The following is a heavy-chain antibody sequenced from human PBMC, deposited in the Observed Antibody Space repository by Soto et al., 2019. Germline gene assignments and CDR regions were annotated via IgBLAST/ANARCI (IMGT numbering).Heavy chain of an antibody. CDR3: ARTHGAYYAWDY. D-gene: IGHD3-10*01. Sequence: EVQLVESGGGLVQPGGSLRLSCAASGFTFSTYWMSWVRQAPGKGLEWVANIKQDGSEEYYVDSVKGRFTISRDTAKNSLYLQMNSLRGEDTAVYYCARTHGAYYAWDYWGQGTLSPSPQ. CDR1: GFTFSTYW. CDR2: IKQDGSEE. V-gene: IGHV3-7*04. J-gene: IGHJ4*02.